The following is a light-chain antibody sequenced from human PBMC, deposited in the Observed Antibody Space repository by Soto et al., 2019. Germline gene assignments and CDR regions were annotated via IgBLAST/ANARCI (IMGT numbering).Light chain of an antibody. Sequence: DFVMTQSPDSLAVSLGERATINCKSSQSVLSSSNKKNYLAWHQQKPGQPPKLLIYWASTRESGVPDRFSGSGSGTDFTLTISSLQAEDVAVYYCQQSHSTPVTFGQGTRLEIK. CDR1: QSVLSSSNKKNY. J-gene: IGKJ5*01. CDR3: QQSHSTPVT. CDR2: WAS. V-gene: IGKV4-1*01.